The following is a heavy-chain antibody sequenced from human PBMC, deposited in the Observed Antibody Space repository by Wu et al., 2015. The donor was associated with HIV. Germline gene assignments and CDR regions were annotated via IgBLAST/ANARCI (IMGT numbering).Heavy chain of an antibody. CDR1: GGTFSSYA. CDR2: INPNSGGT. CDR3: ARALGIAGNY. Sequence: QVQLVQSGAEVKKPGSSVKVSCKASGGTFSSYAISWVRLAPGQGLEWMGWINPNSGGTNYAQKFQGRVTMTRDTSISTAYMELSRLRSDDTAVYYCARALGIAGNYWGQGTLVTVSS. J-gene: IGHJ4*02. V-gene: IGHV1-2*02. D-gene: IGHD7-27*01.